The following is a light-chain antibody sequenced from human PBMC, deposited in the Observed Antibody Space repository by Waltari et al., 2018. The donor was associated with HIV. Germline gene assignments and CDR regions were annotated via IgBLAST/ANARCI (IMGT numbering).Light chain of an antibody. Sequence: QSALTQPASVSGSPGQSITITCTGTSDAVGGYNHVAWYQQKIDSPPKLIIAAVTHRPSGVSGRFSGSKSGNTASLTITGLRPDDEAVYFCSSYTRSISVIFGGGTRLIV. CDR1: SDAVGGYNH. CDR2: AVT. V-gene: IGLV2-14*01. J-gene: IGLJ2*01. CDR3: SSYTRSISVI.